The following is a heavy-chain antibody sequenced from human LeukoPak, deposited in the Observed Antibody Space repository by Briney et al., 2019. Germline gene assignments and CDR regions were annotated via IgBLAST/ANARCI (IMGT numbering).Heavy chain of an antibody. J-gene: IGHJ4*02. CDR2: XXYSGST. D-gene: IGHD2-21*02. CDR1: GGSISSYY. Sequence: PSETLSLTCTVSGGSISSYYWXXXXQPPGXXXXXXXXXXYSGSTNYNPSLKXRXTXSVDTSKNQFSLKLSSVTAADTAVYYCARDSSYCGGDCYSFDYWGQGTLVTVSS. V-gene: IGHV4-59*01. CDR3: ARDSSYCGGDCYSFDY.